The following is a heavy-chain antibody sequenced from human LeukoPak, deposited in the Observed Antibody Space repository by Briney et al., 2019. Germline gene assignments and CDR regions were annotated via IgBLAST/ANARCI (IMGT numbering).Heavy chain of an antibody. V-gene: IGHV3-9*01. CDR3: AKATKQLPDY. CDR2: ISWNSGSI. J-gene: IGHJ4*02. D-gene: IGHD6-19*01. Sequence: PGGSLLLSCAASGFTFDDYAMHWVRQAPGKGLEWVSGISWNSGSICYADSVKGRFTISRDNAKNSLYLQMNSLRAEDTALYYCAKATKQLPDYWGQGTLVTVSS. CDR1: GFTFDDYA.